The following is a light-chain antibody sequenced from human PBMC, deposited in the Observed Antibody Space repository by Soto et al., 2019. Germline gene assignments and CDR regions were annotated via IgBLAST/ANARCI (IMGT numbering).Light chain of an antibody. CDR3: QTWGTGIHV. Sequence: QPVLTQSPSPSASLGASVKVTCTLSSGHSTYAIAWHQQQPEKGPRYLMKLNSDGSHNKGDGIPDRFSGSSSGAERYLTISSLQSEDEADYYCQTWGTGIHVFGTGTKLTVL. CDR1: SGHSTYA. CDR2: LNSDGSH. V-gene: IGLV4-69*01. J-gene: IGLJ1*01.